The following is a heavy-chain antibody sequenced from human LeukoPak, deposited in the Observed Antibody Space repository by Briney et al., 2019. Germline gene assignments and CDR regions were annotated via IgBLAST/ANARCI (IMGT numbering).Heavy chain of an antibody. Sequence: SETLSLTCTVSGGSISSYYWSGIRQPPGKGLEWIGYIYYSGSTNYNPSLKSRVTISVDTSKNQFSLKLSSVTAADTAVYYCAREAVAGASFDLWGRGTLVTVSS. V-gene: IGHV4-59*08. D-gene: IGHD6-19*01. CDR1: GGSISSYY. CDR3: AREAVAGASFDL. J-gene: IGHJ2*01. CDR2: IYYSGST.